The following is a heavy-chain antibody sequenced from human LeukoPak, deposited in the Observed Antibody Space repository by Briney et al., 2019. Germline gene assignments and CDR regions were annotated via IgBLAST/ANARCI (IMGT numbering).Heavy chain of an antibody. V-gene: IGHV3-74*01. D-gene: IGHD3-22*01. J-gene: IGHJ4*02. CDR3: ARDQGVGGWLSA. CDR2: MNSDGSIT. CDR1: GFNFSPYW. Sequence: GGSLRLSCAASGFNFSPYWMHWVRQAPGKGLVWVARMNSDGSITNYADSVKGRFTISRDNAKNTVFLQMNSLRVEDPAVYYCARDQGVGGWLSAWGQGTLVTVSS.